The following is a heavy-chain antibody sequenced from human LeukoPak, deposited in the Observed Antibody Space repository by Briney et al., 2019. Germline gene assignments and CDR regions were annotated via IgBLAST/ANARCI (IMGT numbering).Heavy chain of an antibody. J-gene: IGHJ4*02. CDR1: GFTFSSYA. Sequence: GGSLRLSCAASGFTFSSYAMTWVRQAPGKGLEWVSTISDSGARTNYADSAKGRFTISRDNSKNTLYLQMNSLRAEDTAVYYCAQTVVTPVEYYFDYWGQGTLVTVSS. CDR2: ISDSGART. V-gene: IGHV3-23*01. CDR3: AQTVVTPVEYYFDY. D-gene: IGHD2-21*02.